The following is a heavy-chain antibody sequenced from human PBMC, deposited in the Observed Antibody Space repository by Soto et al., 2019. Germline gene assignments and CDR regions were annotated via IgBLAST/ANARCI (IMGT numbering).Heavy chain of an antibody. D-gene: IGHD2-15*01. J-gene: IGHJ5*02. CDR1: GGTFSSYA. CDR2: IIPIFGTA. Sequence: SVKVSCKASGGTFSSYAISWVRQAPGQGLEWMGGIIPIFGTANYAQKFQGRVTITADESTSTAYMELSSLRSEDTAVYYCARDQGVVVAANNCFDPWGQGTLVTVSS. CDR3: ARDQGVVVAANNCFDP. V-gene: IGHV1-69*13.